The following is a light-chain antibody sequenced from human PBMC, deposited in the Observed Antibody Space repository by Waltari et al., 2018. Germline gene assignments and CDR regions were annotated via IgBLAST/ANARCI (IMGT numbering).Light chain of an antibody. CDR3: QSYDSSLTASL. CDR1: SSHTRPVSD. V-gene: IGLV1-40*01. CDR2: GNS. Sequence: QTGLTQPPSVSGAPGQRVTIPCNGGSSHTRPVSDLPWYQLLPRTAPKLVIYGNSKRPSGVPDRFSGSKSGTSAYLAITGLQAEDEADYYCQSYDSSLTASLFGGGTKLTVL. J-gene: IGLJ2*01.